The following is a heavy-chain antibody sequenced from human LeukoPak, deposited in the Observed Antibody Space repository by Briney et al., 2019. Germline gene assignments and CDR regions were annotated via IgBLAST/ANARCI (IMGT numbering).Heavy chain of an antibody. CDR1: GFSFSRYA. V-gene: IGHV3-30*18. CDR2: ISSEGSEQ. CDR3: AKDKGREGDY. Sequence: GGSLRLSCAASGFSFSRYAMHWVRKAPGKGLEWVAVISSEGSEQLYADSVKGRFTISRGNSKNTVNLQMNSLRLDDTAVYYCAKDKGREGDYWGQGTLVAVSS. J-gene: IGHJ4*02.